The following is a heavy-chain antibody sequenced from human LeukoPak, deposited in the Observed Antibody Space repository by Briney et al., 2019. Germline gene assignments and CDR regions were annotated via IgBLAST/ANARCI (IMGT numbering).Heavy chain of an antibody. CDR1: GYTFINYG. D-gene: IGHD1-1*01. CDR3: ARDKSPNWRFDD. Sequence: ASVKVSCKASGYTFINYGISWVRQAPGQGLEWMGIINPSGGGTSYAQKFQGRVTMTRDTSTRTVYMELSSLKSEDTAVYYCARDKSPNWRFDDWGQGTLVTVSS. J-gene: IGHJ4*02. V-gene: IGHV1-46*01. CDR2: INPSGGGT.